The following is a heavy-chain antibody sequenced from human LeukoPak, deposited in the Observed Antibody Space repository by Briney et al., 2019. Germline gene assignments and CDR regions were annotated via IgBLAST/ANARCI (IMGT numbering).Heavy chain of an antibody. D-gene: IGHD2-15*01. V-gene: IGHV4-34*01. Sequence: SETLSLTCAVYAGSFSGYYWSWIRQPPGKGLEWIGEINHSGSTNYNPSLKSRVTISVDTSKNQFSLKLSSVTAADTAVYYCARSLLPYCSGGSCYQVHGMDVWGQGTTVTVSS. J-gene: IGHJ6*02. CDR3: ARSLLPYCSGGSCYQVHGMDV. CDR1: AGSFSGYY. CDR2: INHSGST.